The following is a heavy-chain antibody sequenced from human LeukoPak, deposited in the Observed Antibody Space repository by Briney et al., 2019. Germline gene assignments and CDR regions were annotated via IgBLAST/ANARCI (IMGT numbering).Heavy chain of an antibody. V-gene: IGHV1-2*02. J-gene: IGHJ5*02. CDR3: ARARGYQLLKYNWFDP. CDR2: INPNSGGT. D-gene: IGHD2-2*01. CDR1: GYTFTGYY. Sequence: ASVKVSSKASGYTFTGYYMHWVRQAPGQGLEWMGWINPNSGGTNYAQKFQGRVTMTRDTSISTAYMELSRLRSDDTAVYYCARARGYQLLKYNWFDPWGQGTLVTVSS.